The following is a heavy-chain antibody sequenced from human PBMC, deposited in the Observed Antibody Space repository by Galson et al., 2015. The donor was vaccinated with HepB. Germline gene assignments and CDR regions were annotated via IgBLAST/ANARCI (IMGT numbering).Heavy chain of an antibody. CDR3: ARDSVALGRGGLFQH. CDR2: INPSGGST. Sequence: SVKVSCKASGYTFTSYYMHWVRQAPGQGLEWMGIINPSGGSTSYAQKFQGRVTMTRDTSTSTVYMELSSLRSEDTAVYYCARDSVALGRGGLFQHWGQGTLVTVSS. D-gene: IGHD6-19*01. CDR1: GYTFTSYY. V-gene: IGHV1-46*01. J-gene: IGHJ1*01.